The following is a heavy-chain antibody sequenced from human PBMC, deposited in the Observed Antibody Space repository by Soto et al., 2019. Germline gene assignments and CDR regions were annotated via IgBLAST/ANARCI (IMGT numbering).Heavy chain of an antibody. CDR1: VGSVTSGRFF. D-gene: IGHD2-2*01. CDR3: ARLLCSGNSCSLGGGFDI. CDR2: ISYSGSA. V-gene: IGHV4-31*03. J-gene: IGHJ3*02. Sequence: SETLPLTSTLPVGSVTSGRFFWSWMLPPPAKGLEWIGYISYSGSAYYSPSLKSRVSIAADTSSNQFSLRLTSLTAADTAVYFCARLLCSGNSCSLGGGFDIWGQGTTVS.